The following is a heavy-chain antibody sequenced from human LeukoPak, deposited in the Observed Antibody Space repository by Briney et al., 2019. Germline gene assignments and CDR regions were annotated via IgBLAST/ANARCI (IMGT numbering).Heavy chain of an antibody. D-gene: IGHD6-19*01. CDR2: IKQDETEK. CDR1: GFTFSNFW. CDR3: AKFRADSSGWPFDY. J-gene: IGHJ4*02. V-gene: IGHV3-7*03. Sequence: GGSLRLSCTASGFTFSNFWMGWVRQAPGKGLEWVANIKQDETEKFYLGSVKGRFAISRDNSKDTLYLQMNSLRAEDTAIYYCAKFRADSSGWPFDYWGQGTLVTASS.